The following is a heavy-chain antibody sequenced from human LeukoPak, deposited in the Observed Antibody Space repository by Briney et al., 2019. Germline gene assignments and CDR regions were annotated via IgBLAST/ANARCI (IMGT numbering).Heavy chain of an antibody. CDR1: GGSISSYY. CDR3: ARVSELRYDSSGYYYDYFDY. D-gene: IGHD3-22*01. CDR2: IYYSGST. Sequence: SETLPLTCTVSGGSISSYYWSWIRQPPGKGLEWIGYIYYSGSTNCNPSLKSRVTISVDTSKNQFSLKLSSVTAADTAVYYCARVSELRYDSSGYYYDYFDYWGQGTLVTVSS. J-gene: IGHJ4*02. V-gene: IGHV4-59*01.